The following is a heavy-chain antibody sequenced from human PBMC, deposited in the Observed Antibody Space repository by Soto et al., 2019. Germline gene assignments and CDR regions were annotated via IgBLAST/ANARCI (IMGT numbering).Heavy chain of an antibody. V-gene: IGHV3-33*01. J-gene: IGHJ4*02. D-gene: IGHD3-22*01. CDR3: ARDSTYYYDGSGYPVFSY. Sequence: SLRLSCAASGFTFSSYGMHWVRQAPGKGLEWVAVIWYDGSNKYYADSVKGRFTISRDNSKNTLYLQMNSLRAEDTAVYYCARDSTYYYDGSGYPVFSYWGQGNLVTVSS. CDR1: GFTFSSYG. CDR2: IWYDGSNK.